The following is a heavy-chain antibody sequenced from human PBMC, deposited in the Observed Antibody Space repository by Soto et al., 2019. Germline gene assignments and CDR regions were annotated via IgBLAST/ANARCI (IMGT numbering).Heavy chain of an antibody. CDR1: GFTFSHYA. CDR3: ARLSGDHSAFFSYGMDA. D-gene: IGHD2-21*01. J-gene: IGHJ6*02. CDR2: ISFNGTNE. Sequence: GGSLRLSCAASGFTFSHYAMHWVRQAPDKGLEWVSVISFNGTNEFFADSVKGRFSISRDNSANTLYLQMTNLRPEDTAVYYCARLSGDHSAFFSYGMDAWGQGTTVTVSS. V-gene: IGHV3-30-3*01.